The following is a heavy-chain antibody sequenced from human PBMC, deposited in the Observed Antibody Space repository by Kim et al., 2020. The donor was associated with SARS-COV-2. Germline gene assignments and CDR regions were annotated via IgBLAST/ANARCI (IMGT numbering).Heavy chain of an antibody. CDR3: ARDPWLLES. Sequence: KTNYAPTLQGRVTMTNDTSTSTAYMELRSLRSDDTAVYYCARDPWLLESWGQGTLVTVSS. D-gene: IGHD5-12*01. V-gene: IGHV1-18*01. J-gene: IGHJ4*02. CDR2: KT.